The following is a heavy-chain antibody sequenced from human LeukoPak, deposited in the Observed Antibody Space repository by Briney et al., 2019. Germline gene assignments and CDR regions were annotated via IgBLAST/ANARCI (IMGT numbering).Heavy chain of an antibody. V-gene: IGHV4-34*01. CDR1: GGSFSGYY. CDR3: ARHGASSITYYDFWSGYYIPGYFDY. D-gene: IGHD3-3*01. CDR2: INHSGST. J-gene: IGHJ4*02. Sequence: PSETLSLTCAVYGGSFSGYYWSWIRQPPGKGLEWIGEINHSGSTNYNPSLKSRVTISVDTSKNQFSLKLSSVTAADTAVYYCARHGASSITYYDFWSGYYIPGYFDYWGQGTLVTVSS.